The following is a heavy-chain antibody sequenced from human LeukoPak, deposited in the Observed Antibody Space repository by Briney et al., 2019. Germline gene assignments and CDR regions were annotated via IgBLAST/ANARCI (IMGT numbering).Heavy chain of an antibody. CDR2: TYYRSKWYN. D-gene: IGHD3-10*01. J-gene: IGHJ6*02. CDR1: GDSVSSNSAA. Sequence: PSQTLSLTCAISGDSVSSNSAAWNWIRQSPSRGLEWLGRTYYRSKWYNDYAVSVKSRITINPDTSKNQFSLQLNSVTPEDTAVYYCARDGHYYDYYYYYGMDVWGQGTTVTVSS. V-gene: IGHV6-1*01. CDR3: ARDGHYYDYYYYYGMDV.